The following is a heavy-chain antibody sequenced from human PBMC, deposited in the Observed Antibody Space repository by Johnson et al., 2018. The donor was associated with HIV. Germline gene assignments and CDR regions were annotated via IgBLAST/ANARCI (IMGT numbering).Heavy chain of an antibody. CDR2: IKQDGSEK. V-gene: IGHV3-7*01. CDR1: GFTFSSYW. J-gene: IGHJ3*02. Sequence: VQLVESGGVVVQPGGSLRLSCAASGFTFSSYWMSWVRQAPGKGLEWVANIKQDGSEKYYVDSVKGRFTISRDNAKNSLYLQMNSLRAEDTAVYYCANLGDYSGINGFDIWGQGTMVTVSS. CDR3: ANLGDYSGINGFDI. D-gene: IGHD4-23*01.